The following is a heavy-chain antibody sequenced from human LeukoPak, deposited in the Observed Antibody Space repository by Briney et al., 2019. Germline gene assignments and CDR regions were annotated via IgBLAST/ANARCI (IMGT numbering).Heavy chain of an antibody. J-gene: IGHJ4*02. D-gene: IGHD3-10*01. Sequence: PGRSLRLSCAVSGFTFDDYAMHWVRQAPGEALEWVSGISWNGGNIDYADSVKGRFTISRDNAKNSLFLQMNRLRAEDTAFYYCVKGSGTFNNGYFDYWGQGTLVSVSS. CDR2: ISWNGGNI. CDR3: VKGSGTFNNGYFDY. V-gene: IGHV3-9*01. CDR1: GFTFDDYA.